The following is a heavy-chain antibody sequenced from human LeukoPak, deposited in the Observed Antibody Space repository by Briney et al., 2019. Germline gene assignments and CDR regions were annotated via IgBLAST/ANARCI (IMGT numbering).Heavy chain of an antibody. D-gene: IGHD3-10*01. V-gene: IGHV3-9*01. Sequence: GGSLRLSCAASGFTFDDYAMHWVRHAPGKGLEWVSGISWNSGTIGYADFVKGRFTISRDNAKNSLYLQMNSLTAEDTALYYCAKDTTMGWWGQGTLVTVSS. CDR1: GFTFDDYA. CDR2: ISWNSGTI. CDR3: AKDTTMGW. J-gene: IGHJ4*02.